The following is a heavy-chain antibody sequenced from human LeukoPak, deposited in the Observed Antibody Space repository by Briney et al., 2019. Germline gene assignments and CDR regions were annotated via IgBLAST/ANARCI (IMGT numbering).Heavy chain of an antibody. CDR3: ARGQGSGSSWAFDY. V-gene: IGHV4-59*01. D-gene: IGHD1-26*01. Sequence: SETLSLTCSVSGDSISSYSWSWIRQPPGKGLEWIGYIHYSESTTYNPSLKSRDTISADPSKHQLSLSLSSVTAADTAVYYCARGQGSGSSWAFDYWGQGTLVTVSS. CDR1: GDSISSYS. CDR2: IHYSEST. J-gene: IGHJ4*02.